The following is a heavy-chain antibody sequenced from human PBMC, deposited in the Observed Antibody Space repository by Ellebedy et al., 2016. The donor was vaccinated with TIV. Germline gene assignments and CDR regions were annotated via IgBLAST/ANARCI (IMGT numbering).Heavy chain of an antibody. Sequence: GESLKISCKGSGYSFTSYWIGWVRQIPGKGLEWMGIIYPGDSDTRYSPSFHGQVTISADKSISTAYLQWSSLKASDTAMYYCARRITMVRGVIRETYAFDIWGQGTMVTVSS. D-gene: IGHD3-10*01. V-gene: IGHV5-51*01. CDR3: ARRITMVRGVIRETYAFDI. J-gene: IGHJ3*02. CDR2: IYPGDSDT. CDR1: GYSFTSYW.